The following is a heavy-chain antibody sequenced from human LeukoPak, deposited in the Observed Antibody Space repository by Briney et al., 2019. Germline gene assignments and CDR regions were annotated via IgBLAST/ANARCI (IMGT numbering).Heavy chain of an antibody. CDR2: INHSGNT. CDR3: ARGRETDYSNYSGAFDI. V-gene: IGHV4-34*01. CDR1: GESFSGYY. Sequence: SETLSLTCTVSGESFSGYYCSWIRQPPGKGLEWIGEINHSGNTNYNPSLKSRLTISVDTSKNQFSLKLSSVTAADTAVYYCARGRETDYSNYSGAFDIWGQGTMVTVSS. D-gene: IGHD4-11*01. J-gene: IGHJ3*02.